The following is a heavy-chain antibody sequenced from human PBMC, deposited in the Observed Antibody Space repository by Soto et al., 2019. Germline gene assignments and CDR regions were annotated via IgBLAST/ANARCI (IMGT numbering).Heavy chain of an antibody. Sequence: VASVKVSCKVSGYTLTELSMHWVRQAPGKGLEWMGGFDPEDGETIYAQKFQGRVTMTEDTSTDTAYMELSSLRSEDTAVYYCATVIPAVGYSSSWYYFDYWGQGTLVTVSS. CDR3: ATVIPAVGYSSSWYYFDY. CDR1: GYTLTELS. V-gene: IGHV1-24*01. CDR2: FDPEDGET. J-gene: IGHJ4*02. D-gene: IGHD6-13*01.